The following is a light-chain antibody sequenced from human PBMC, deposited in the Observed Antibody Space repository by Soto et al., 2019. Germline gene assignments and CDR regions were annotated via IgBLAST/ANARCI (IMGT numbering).Light chain of an antibody. V-gene: IGLV2-14*01. J-gene: IGLJ1*01. Sequence: QSALTQPASVSGSPGQSITISCTGTSSDVGGYNYVSWYQQHPGKAPKLMIYDVSNRPTGVSNRFSGSKSGNTASLTISGLQSEDEADHYFSSYTSSSSYVFGTGTKVTVL. CDR2: DVS. CDR3: SSYTSSSSYV. CDR1: SSDVGGYNY.